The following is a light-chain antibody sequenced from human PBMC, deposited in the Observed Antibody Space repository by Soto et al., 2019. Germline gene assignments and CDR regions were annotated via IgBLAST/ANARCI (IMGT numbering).Light chain of an antibody. CDR1: QSVSTSN. CDR2: GAS. V-gene: IGKV3D-20*02. CDR3: QQRSNWPPIT. J-gene: IGKJ5*01. Sequence: IVLTQSPGTLSSSPGERATLSCRASQSVSTSNLAWYQQRPGQAPRLLIYGASRRATGIPDRFSGSGSGTEFTLTISSLEPEDAAVYYCQQRSNWPPITFGQGTRLEIK.